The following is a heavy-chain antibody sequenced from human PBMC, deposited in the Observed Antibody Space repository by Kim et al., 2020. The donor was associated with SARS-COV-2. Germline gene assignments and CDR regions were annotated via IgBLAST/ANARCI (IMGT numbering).Heavy chain of an antibody. J-gene: IGHJ3*02. D-gene: IGHD3-10*01. CDR2: IYSGGST. CDR1: GFTVSSNY. Sequence: GGSLRLSCAASGFTVSSNYMSWVRQAPGKGLEWVSVIYSGGSTYYADSVKGRFTISRDNSKNTLYLQMNSLRAEDTAVYYCARLLSTYDAFDIWGQGTMVTVSS. CDR3: ARLLSTYDAFDI. V-gene: IGHV3-66*01.